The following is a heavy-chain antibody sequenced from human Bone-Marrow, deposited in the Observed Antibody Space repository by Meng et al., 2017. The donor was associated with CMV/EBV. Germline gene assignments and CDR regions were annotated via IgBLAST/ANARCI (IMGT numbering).Heavy chain of an antibody. CDR2: IILIFGTA. D-gene: IGHD2-2*02. V-gene: IGHV1-69*05. CDR3: ARSVLKYCSSTSCYTDDAFDI. Sequence: SVKVSCKASGGTFSSYAISWVRQAPGQGLEWMGGIILIFGTANYAQKFQGRVTITTDESTSTAYMELSSLRSEDTAVYYCARSVLKYCSSTSCYTDDAFDIWGQGTMVTVSS. CDR1: GGTFSSYA. J-gene: IGHJ3*02.